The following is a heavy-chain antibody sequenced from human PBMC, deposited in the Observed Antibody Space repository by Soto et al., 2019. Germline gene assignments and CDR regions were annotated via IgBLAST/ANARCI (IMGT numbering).Heavy chain of an antibody. J-gene: IGHJ6*02. CDR1: GDTFSSNS. CDR2: IVPIFGTT. D-gene: IGHD3-10*01. V-gene: IGHV1-69*01. Sequence: QVRLVQSGAEVHKPGSSVKVSCKASGDTFSSNSISWVRQAPGQGLEWMGGIVPIFGTTVYAPRLQGRVTITADGPTSTSYMELSGLTFEDTAVYYCAANSLGGGSQGDVWGQGTTVTVSS. CDR3: AANSLGGGSQGDV.